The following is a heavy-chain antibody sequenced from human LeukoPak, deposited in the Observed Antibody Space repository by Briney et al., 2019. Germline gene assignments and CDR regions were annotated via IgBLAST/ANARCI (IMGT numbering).Heavy chain of an antibody. CDR1: GFTFSSYA. Sequence: GGSLRLSCAASGFTFSSYAMHWVRQAPGKGLEWVAVISYDGSNKYYADSVKGRFTISRDNSKNTLYLQMNSLRAEDTAVYYCARVPAVVVITAYYFDYWGQGTLVTVSS. V-gene: IGHV3-30*04. CDR3: ARVPAVVVITAYYFDY. CDR2: ISYDGSNK. D-gene: IGHD3-22*01. J-gene: IGHJ4*02.